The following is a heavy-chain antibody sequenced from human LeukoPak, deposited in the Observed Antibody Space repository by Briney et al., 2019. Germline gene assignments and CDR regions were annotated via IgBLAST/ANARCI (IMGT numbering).Heavy chain of an antibody. D-gene: IGHD2-2*02. CDR3: ARDKTAAIGYYYYYMDV. CDR2: ISAYNGNT. J-gene: IGHJ6*03. V-gene: IGHV1-18*01. Sequence: ASVKVSCKASGYTFTSYGISWVRQAPGQGHEWMGWISAYNGNTNYAQKLQGRVTMTTDTSTSTAYMELRSLRSDDTAVYYCARDKTAAIGYYYYYMDVWGKGTTVTVSS. CDR1: GYTFTSYG.